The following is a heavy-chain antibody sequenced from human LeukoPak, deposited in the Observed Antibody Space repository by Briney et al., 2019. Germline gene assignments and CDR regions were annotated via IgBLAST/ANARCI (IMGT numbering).Heavy chain of an antibody. Sequence: SETLSLTCTVSGGSISSSSYYWGWIRQPPGKGLEWIGSIYYSGSTYYNPSLKSRVTIPVDTSKNQFSLKLSSVTAADTAVYYCARTIVTYYFDYWGQGTLVTVSS. J-gene: IGHJ4*02. D-gene: IGHD1-26*01. CDR3: ARTIVTYYFDY. CDR2: IYYSGST. CDR1: GGSISSSSYY. V-gene: IGHV4-39*07.